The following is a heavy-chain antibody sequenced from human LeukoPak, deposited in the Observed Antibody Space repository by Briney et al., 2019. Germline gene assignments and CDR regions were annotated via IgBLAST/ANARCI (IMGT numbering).Heavy chain of an antibody. CDR1: GFSFSVSG. CDR3: TSSANSGQYF. Sequence: PGGSLKLSCAASGFSFSVSGKHWVRQASGKGLEWVGRIRTKTHNYATLYAASVKGRFTISRDDSKKMAYLQMNSLKTEDTAVYYCTSSANSGQYFWGQGNLVTVSS. J-gene: IGHJ4*02. V-gene: IGHV3-73*01. CDR2: IRTKTHNYAT. D-gene: IGHD5-12*01.